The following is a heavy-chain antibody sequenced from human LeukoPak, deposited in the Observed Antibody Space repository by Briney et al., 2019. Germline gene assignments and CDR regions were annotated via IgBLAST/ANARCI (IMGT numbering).Heavy chain of an antibody. J-gene: IGHJ4*02. Sequence: GGSLRLSCAASGFTFSSYSMNWVRQAPGKGLEWVSYISSSSSTIYYADSVKGRFTISRDNSQNTLYLQMNSLRADETAIYYCARAPGGFHGDYSPIAYWGQGTLVTVSS. CDR2: ISSSSSTI. D-gene: IGHD4-17*01. V-gene: IGHV3-48*01. CDR1: GFTFSSYS. CDR3: ARAPGGFHGDYSPIAY.